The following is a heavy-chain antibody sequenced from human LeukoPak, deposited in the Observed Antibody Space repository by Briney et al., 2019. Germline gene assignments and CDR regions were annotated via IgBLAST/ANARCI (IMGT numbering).Heavy chain of an antibody. Sequence: GGSYRLSCAASGFTFSSYAMSWVRQAPGKGLEWVSVIYSGGDTYSADSVKGRFTTSRDNSKNTVYLQMNSLRVEDTAVYYCARGRRDYGDYPYWGQGTLVTDCS. CDR1: GFTFSSYA. V-gene: IGHV3-53*01. CDR3: ARGRRDYGDYPY. CDR2: IYSGGDT. D-gene: IGHD4-17*01. J-gene: IGHJ4*02.